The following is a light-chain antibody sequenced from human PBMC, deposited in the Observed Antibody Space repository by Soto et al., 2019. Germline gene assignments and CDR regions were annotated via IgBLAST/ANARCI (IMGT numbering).Light chain of an antibody. V-gene: IGLV2-8*01. Sequence: QSALTQPPSASGSPGQSVTISCTGTSSDVGGYNYVSWYQQHPGKAPKFLIFEVSRRPSGVPDRFSGSKSGNTASLTVSGLQVDAEADYYCSSYAGSNNPVIFGGGTKLTVL. CDR1: SSDVGGYNY. J-gene: IGLJ2*01. CDR2: EVS. CDR3: SSYAGSNNPVI.